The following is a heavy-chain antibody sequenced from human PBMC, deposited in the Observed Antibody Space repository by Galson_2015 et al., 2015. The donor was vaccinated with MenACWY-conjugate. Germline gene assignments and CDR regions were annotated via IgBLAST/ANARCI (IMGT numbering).Heavy chain of an antibody. V-gene: IGHV3-48*04. Sequence: SLRLSCAASGFTFSSYSMNWVRQAPGKGLEWVSSISSSSSTIYYADSVKGRFTISRDNAKNSLYLQMNSLRAEDTAVYYCARVGETYYYDSGLDYWGQGTLVTVSS. CDR1: GFTFSSYS. J-gene: IGHJ4*02. D-gene: IGHD3-22*01. CDR3: ARVGETYYYDSGLDY. CDR2: ISSSSSTI.